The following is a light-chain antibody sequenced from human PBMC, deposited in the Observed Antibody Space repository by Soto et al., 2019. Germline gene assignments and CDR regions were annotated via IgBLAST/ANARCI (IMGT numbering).Light chain of an antibody. CDR1: QTISSY. Sequence: DIXMTQSPSSLSASVGDRVTITCRASQTISSYLNWYQQKPGKAPKLLIYAASSLQSGVPSRFSGSGSGTDFTLTISSLQPEDFATYYCQQSHSIPYTFGQGTKLEIK. J-gene: IGKJ2*01. CDR2: AAS. CDR3: QQSHSIPYT. V-gene: IGKV1-39*01.